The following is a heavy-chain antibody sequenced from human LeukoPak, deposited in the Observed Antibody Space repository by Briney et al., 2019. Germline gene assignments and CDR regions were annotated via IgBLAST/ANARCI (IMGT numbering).Heavy chain of an antibody. CDR1: GGSISSSNW. V-gene: IGHV4-4*02. D-gene: IGHD3-22*01. CDR2: IYHSGST. J-gene: IGHJ3*02. Sequence: SETLSLTCAVSGGSISSSNWWSWVRQPPGKGLEWIGEIYHSGSTNYNPSLKSRVTISVDKSKNQFSLKLSSVTAADTAAYYCARADYYDSSGLADNDAFDIWGQGTMVTVSS. CDR3: ARADYYDSSGLADNDAFDI.